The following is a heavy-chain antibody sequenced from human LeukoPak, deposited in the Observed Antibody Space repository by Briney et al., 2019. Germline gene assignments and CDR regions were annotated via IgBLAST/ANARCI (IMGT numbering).Heavy chain of an antibody. CDR3: ARVKVPAAWLYYYYMDV. CDR1: GYTFTGYY. J-gene: IGHJ6*03. CDR2: INPNSGGT. D-gene: IGHD2-2*01. V-gene: IGHV1-2*02. Sequence: ASVKVSCKASGYTFTGYYMHWVRQAPGQGLEWMGWINPNSGGTNYAQKFQGRVTMTRDTSISTAYMELSRLRSDDTAVYYCARVKVPAAWLYYYYMDVWGKGTTVTVSS.